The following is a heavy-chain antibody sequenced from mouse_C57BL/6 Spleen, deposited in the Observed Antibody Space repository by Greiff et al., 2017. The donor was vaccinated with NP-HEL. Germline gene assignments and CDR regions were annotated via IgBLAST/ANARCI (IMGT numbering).Heavy chain of an antibody. J-gene: IGHJ3*01. D-gene: IGHD2-3*01. CDR2: ISNLAYSI. CDR1: GFTFSDYG. CDR3: ARHDGYGFAY. Sequence: EVQVVESGGGLVQPGGSLKLSCAASGFTFSDYGMAWVRQAPRKGPEWVAFISNLAYSIYYADTVTGRFTISRENAKNTLYLEMSSLRSEDTAMYYCARHDGYGFAYWGQGTLVTVSA. V-gene: IGHV5-15*01.